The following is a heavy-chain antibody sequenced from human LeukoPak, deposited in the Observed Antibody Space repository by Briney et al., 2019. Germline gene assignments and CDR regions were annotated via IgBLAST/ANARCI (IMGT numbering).Heavy chain of an antibody. V-gene: IGHV3-7*01. CDR1: GFTFSRYW. Sequence: GGSLRLSCAASGFTFSRYWMRWARQAPGKGLEWVAKIKQDGSEKYYVDSVKGRFTISRDNAKNSLFLQMDSLRVEDTAVYFCARDDPYFFDYWGQGTLVTVSS. CDR2: IKQDGSEK. J-gene: IGHJ4*02. CDR3: ARDDPYFFDY.